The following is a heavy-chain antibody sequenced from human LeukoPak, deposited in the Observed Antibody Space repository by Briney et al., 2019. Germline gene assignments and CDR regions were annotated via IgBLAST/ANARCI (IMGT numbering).Heavy chain of an antibody. CDR2: IKQDGSEK. J-gene: IGHJ4*02. Sequence: GGSLRLSCAASGFSFSGDWMTWVRQVPGKGPEWVANIKQDGSEKYYVDSVKGRFTISRDNAKDSLYLQMNSLRAEDTAVYYCASRHFENWGQGTLVTVSS. V-gene: IGHV3-7*03. CDR3: ASRHFEN. CDR1: GFSFSGDW.